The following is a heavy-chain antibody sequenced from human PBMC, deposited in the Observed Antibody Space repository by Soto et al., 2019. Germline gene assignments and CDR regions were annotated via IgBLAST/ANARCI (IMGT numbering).Heavy chain of an antibody. J-gene: IGHJ4*02. D-gene: IGHD2-15*01. CDR3: ARPYCSGGSCHIYYFDY. CDR1: GYTFTSYY. V-gene: IGHV1-46*01. Sequence: QVQLVQSGAEVKKPGASVKVSCKASGYTFTSYYMHWVRQAPGQGLEWMGIITPSGGSTSYAQKFQGRVTMTRDTSTSTVYMELSSLRSEDTAVYYCARPYCSGGSCHIYYFDYWGQGTLVTVSS. CDR2: ITPSGGST.